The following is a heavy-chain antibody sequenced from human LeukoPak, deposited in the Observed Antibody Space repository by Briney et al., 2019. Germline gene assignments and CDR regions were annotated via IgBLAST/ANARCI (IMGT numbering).Heavy chain of an antibody. J-gene: IGHJ4*02. V-gene: IGHV1-2*02. D-gene: IGHD5-24*01. CDR1: GYTFTGYY. CDR2: INPNSGGT. Sequence: GAPVKVSCKASGYTFTGYYMHWVRQAPGQGVEWMGWINPNSGGTNYAQKCQGRVPMTRDTSISTASMELSRLRSDDTAVYYCAREEMATIRFDYWGQGTLVTVSS. CDR3: AREEMATIRFDY.